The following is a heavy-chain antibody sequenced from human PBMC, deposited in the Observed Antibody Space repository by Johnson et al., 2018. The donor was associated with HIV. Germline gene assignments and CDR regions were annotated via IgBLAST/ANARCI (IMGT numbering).Heavy chain of an antibody. V-gene: IGHV3-7*01. CDR2: IQQDGSEK. CDR1: GFTFSSYA. J-gene: IGHJ3*02. Sequence: VQLVESGGGVVQPGRSLRLSCAASGFTFSSYAMHWVRQAPGKGLEWVANIQQDGSEKYYVDSVKGRFTISRDNAKNSLYLHMNSLRAEDTAVYYCARDFTAVYCGGDCYAFDIWGQGTMVSVSS. D-gene: IGHD2-21*02. CDR3: ARDFTAVYCGGDCYAFDI.